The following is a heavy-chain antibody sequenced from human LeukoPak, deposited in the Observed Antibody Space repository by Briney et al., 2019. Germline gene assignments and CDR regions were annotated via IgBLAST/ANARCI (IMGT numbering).Heavy chain of an antibody. J-gene: IGHJ5*02. Sequence: SETLSLTCTVSGGSISSSSYYWGWIRQPPGKGLEWIGEINHSGSTNYNPSLKSRVTISVDTSKNQFSLKLRSVTAADTAVYYCARKEGGQLVNTRRWFDPWGQGTLVTVSS. CDR1: GGSISSSSYY. V-gene: IGHV4-39*07. D-gene: IGHD6-13*01. CDR2: INHSGST. CDR3: ARKEGGQLVNTRRWFDP.